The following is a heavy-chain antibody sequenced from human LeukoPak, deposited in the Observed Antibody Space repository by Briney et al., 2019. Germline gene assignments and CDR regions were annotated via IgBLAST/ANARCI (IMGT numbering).Heavy chain of an antibody. V-gene: IGHV3-23*01. D-gene: IGHD4-17*01. J-gene: IGHJ4*02. Sequence: GGSLRLSCAASGFTFSSYAMNWVRQAPGKGLEWVSTISGSGGSTYYADSVKGRFTTSRDNSKNTQYMQMNSLRAEDTAVYYCAKSESVTSFDYWGQGTLVTVSS. CDR1: GFTFSSYA. CDR3: AKSESVTSFDY. CDR2: ISGSGGST.